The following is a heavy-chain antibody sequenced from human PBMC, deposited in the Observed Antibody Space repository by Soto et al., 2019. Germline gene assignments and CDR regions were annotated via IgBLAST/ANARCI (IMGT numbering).Heavy chain of an antibody. J-gene: IGHJ3*02. CDR3: ASPAFADTYDILTGYYSMGDFATAFDI. V-gene: IGHV4-39*01. D-gene: IGHD3-9*01. Sequence: SETLSLTCTVSGGSISSSSYYWGWIRQPPGKGLEWIGSIYYSGSTYYNPSLKSRVTISVDTSKNQFSLKLSSVTAAVAAVYYCASPAFADTYDILTGYYSMGDFATAFDIWGQGTMVTVSS. CDR2: IYYSGST. CDR1: GGSISSSSYY.